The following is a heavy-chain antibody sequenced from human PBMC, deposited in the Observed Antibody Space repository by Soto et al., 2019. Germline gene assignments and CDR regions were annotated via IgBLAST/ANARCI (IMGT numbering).Heavy chain of an antibody. CDR1: GFNFGFFG. Sequence: QIHLVESGGDVVQPGRSLRLSCAASGFNFGFFGMHWVRQAPGKGLEWVAFISGDGINTHYADSVRGRFTLSRDYSKKTMYLQMDTLREEDTALYYCARGNLSFDFDSWGQGTLVTVSS. CDR2: ISGDGINT. J-gene: IGHJ4*02. CDR3: ARGNLSFDFDS. V-gene: IGHV3-30*03. D-gene: IGHD3-10*01.